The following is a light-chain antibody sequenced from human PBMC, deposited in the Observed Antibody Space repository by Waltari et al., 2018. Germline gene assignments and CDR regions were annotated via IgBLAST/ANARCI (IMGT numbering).Light chain of an antibody. CDR3: QQYSSFPRT. J-gene: IGKJ1*01. V-gene: IGKV1-5*03. Sequence: DIQMTQSPSTLSASVGDIVTLPCRASQRISTWLPWYQLKPGRAPKRLIYNASSLESGVPARFSGRGSGKEFTLTISSLQPDDFATYYCQQYSSFPRTFGQGTKVEI. CDR1: QRISTW. CDR2: NAS.